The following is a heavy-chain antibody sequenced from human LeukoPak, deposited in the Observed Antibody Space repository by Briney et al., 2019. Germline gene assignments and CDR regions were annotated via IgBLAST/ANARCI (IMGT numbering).Heavy chain of an antibody. CDR1: GFTFSSFE. Sequence: GGSLRLSCAASGFTFSSFEMNWVRQAPGKGLEWISHISHTGDIKYADSVKGRFTISRDNAKNSQYLQMTSLRAEDTAVYYCARGNWSSGYRSLNFDYWGQGTLVTVSS. CDR3: ARGNWSSGYRSLNFDY. V-gene: IGHV3-48*03. CDR2: ISHTGDI. D-gene: IGHD3-22*01. J-gene: IGHJ4*02.